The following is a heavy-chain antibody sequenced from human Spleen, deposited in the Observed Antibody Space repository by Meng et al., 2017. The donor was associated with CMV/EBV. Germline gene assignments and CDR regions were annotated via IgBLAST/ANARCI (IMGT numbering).Heavy chain of an antibody. Sequence: SCAASGFSFTEYALHWVRQAPGKGLEWVAVLSYDEDTKDYADSVKGRFTVSRDNFKNTVYLQMSGLRPNDTAVYYCARVDGVLSPWGQGTLVTVSS. CDR1: GFSFTEYA. CDR3: ARVDGVLSP. D-gene: IGHD4/OR15-4a*01. CDR2: LSYDEDTK. J-gene: IGHJ5*02. V-gene: IGHV3-30*04.